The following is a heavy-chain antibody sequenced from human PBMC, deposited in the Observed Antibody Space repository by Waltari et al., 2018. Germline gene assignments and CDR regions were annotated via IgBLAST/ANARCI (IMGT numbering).Heavy chain of an antibody. Sequence: QVQLQESGPGLVKPSETLSLSCAVSGGSLKTSNSWNWVRQAPGKGLEWLGEVFDSGSTNYHVSLKIRLTMSIDMSKNQFSLELTSVSASDTAIYYCGRSYVWGKYRRFDYWGQGIRVIVSS. CDR1: GGSLKTSNS. D-gene: IGHD3-16*02. V-gene: IGHV4-4*02. CDR3: GRSYVWGKYRRFDY. J-gene: IGHJ4*02. CDR2: VFDSGST.